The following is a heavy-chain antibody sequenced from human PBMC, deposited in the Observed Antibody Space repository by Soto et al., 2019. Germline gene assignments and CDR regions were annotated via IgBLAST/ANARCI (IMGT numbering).Heavy chain of an antibody. CDR3: ARVGDYVDYYFDY. D-gene: IGHD4-17*01. CDR1: GYTFTGYY. J-gene: IGHJ4*02. Sequence: GASVKVSCKASGYTFTGYYMHWVRQAPGQGLEWMGWINPNSGGTNYAQKFQGWVTMTRDTSISTAYMELSRLRSDDTAVYYCARVGDYVDYYFDYWGQGTLVTVSS. CDR2: INPNSGGT. V-gene: IGHV1-2*04.